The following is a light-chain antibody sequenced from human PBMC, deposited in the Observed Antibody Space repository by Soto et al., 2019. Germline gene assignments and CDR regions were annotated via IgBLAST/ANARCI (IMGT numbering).Light chain of an antibody. V-gene: IGLV1-40*01. CDR1: SSNIGSYYD. Sequence: QAVLTQPPSVSGAPGQRVTIPCTGSSSNIGSYYDVHWYQQLPGTVPKLLIYGDNNRPSGVPDRFSGSKSGTSASLAITGLQAEDEANYYCQSYDSSLSHVVFGGGTKLTVL. CDR2: GDN. J-gene: IGLJ2*01. CDR3: QSYDSSLSHVV.